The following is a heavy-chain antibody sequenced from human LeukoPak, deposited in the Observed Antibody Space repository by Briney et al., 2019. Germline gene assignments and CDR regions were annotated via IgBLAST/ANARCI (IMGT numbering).Heavy chain of an antibody. CDR3: ATLYYYDSLGFDY. V-gene: IGHV3-30*03. CDR2: ISYDGRNK. J-gene: IGHJ4*02. D-gene: IGHD3-22*01. CDR1: GFTFSNYG. Sequence: SGGSLRLSCAASGFTFSNYGMHWVRQAPGKGLEWVAVISYDGRNKYYADSVKGRFTISRDNSKNTLYLQMNSLRAEDTAVYYCATLYYYDSLGFDYWGQGTLVTVSS.